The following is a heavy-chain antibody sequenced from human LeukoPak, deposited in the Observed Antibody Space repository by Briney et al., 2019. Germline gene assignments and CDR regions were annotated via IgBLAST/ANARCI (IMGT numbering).Heavy chain of an antibody. CDR2: IWYDGSNK. Sequence: GGSLRLSCAASGFTFSSYGFHWVRQAPGKGLEWVAVIWYDGSNKYYADSVKGRFTISRDNSKNTLYLQMNSLRAEDTAVYYCAKDGSGGGWKWFDPWSQGTLVTVSS. CDR1: GFTFSSYG. V-gene: IGHV3-33*06. CDR3: AKDGSGGGWKWFDP. D-gene: IGHD2-15*01. J-gene: IGHJ5*02.